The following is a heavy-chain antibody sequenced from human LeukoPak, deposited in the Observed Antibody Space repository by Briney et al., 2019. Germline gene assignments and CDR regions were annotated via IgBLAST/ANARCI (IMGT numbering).Heavy chain of an antibody. D-gene: IGHD6-25*01. CDR2: MNPNSGGT. CDR3: AINKAAKSLDY. V-gene: IGHV1-2*02. J-gene: IGHJ4*02. Sequence: ASVKVSCKASGYTFTDYYIHWVRQAPGQGLEWMAWMNPNSGGTSYAQKFQGRVTMTRDTSISTGYMELSRLRFDDTAVYYCAINKAAKSLDYWGQGTLVTVSS. CDR1: GYTFTDYY.